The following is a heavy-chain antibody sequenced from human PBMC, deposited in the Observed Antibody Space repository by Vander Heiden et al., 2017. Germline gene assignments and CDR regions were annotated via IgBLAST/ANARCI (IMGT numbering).Heavy chain of an antibody. D-gene: IGHD6-13*01. CDR1: GFTFNDYA. V-gene: IGHV3-9*01. CDR3: VKDGGFQQDNHYYYGLDV. J-gene: IGHJ6*02. Sequence: EVHLVESGGGLVQPGRSLRLSCGASGFTFNDYAMHWVRQAPGKGLEWVSSITWNSGRRVYADSVKGRFTISRDNAKNSLSLQMKSLRVEDTGLYYCVKDGGFQQDNHYYYGLDVWGQGTTVIVS. CDR2: ITWNSGRR.